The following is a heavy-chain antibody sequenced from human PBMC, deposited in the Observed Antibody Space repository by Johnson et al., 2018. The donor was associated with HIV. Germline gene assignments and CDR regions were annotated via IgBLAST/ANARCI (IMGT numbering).Heavy chain of an antibody. Sequence: QVQLVESGGGVVQPGRSLRLSCAASGFTFSSYGMHWVRQAPGKGLEWVAVISYDGSNKYYADSVKGRFTISRDNSKNTLYLQMNSLRAEDTAVYYCARGGLWFGEADYFDIWGQGTMVTVSS. D-gene: IGHD3-10*01. CDR1: GFTFSSYG. J-gene: IGHJ3*02. V-gene: IGHV3-30*19. CDR3: ARGGLWFGEADYFDI. CDR2: ISYDGSNK.